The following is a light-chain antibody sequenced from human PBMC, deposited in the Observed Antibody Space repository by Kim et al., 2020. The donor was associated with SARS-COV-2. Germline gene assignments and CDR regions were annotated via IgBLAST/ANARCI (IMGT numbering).Light chain of an antibody. V-gene: IGLV3-9*01. CDR2: SDK. Sequence: SYELTQPLSVSVALGQTATIPCGGNNIENKNVHWYHQRPGQAPVLVMYSDKKRPSGIPERLSGSNSGNTATLTISRVEAGDEGDYYSQVWDSRTVVFGGG. J-gene: IGLJ2*01. CDR1: NIENKN. CDR3: QVWDSRTVV.